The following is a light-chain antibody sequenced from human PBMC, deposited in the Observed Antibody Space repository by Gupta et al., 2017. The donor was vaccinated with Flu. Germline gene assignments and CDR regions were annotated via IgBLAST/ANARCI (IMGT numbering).Light chain of an antibody. CDR3: GTGDSSLSAGGV. J-gene: IGLJ2*01. CDR2: ENN. V-gene: IGLV1-51*02. Sequence: APGQKVTISCSGSSSNIGNNYVSWYQQLPGTAPKLLIYENNKRPSGIPDRFSGSKSGTSATLGITGLQTGDEADYYCGTGDSSLSAGGVFGGGTKLTVL. CDR1: SSNIGNNY.